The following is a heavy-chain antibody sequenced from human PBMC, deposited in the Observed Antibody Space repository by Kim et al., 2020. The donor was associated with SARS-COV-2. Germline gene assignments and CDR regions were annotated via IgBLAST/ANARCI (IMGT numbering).Heavy chain of an antibody. J-gene: IGHJ2*01. Sequence: ASVKVSCKASGYSFTDYYMHWVRLVPGQGLEWMGAINPHGGSDSPQNFQGRVTMTRDTSVTTFYMVLNSLTSYDTAMYYCATDSGIPGGFWDFDPSGRGT. D-gene: IGHD3-10*01. CDR3: ATDSGIPGGFWDFDP. CDR1: GYSFTDYY. CDR2: INPHGGS. V-gene: IGHV1-2*02.